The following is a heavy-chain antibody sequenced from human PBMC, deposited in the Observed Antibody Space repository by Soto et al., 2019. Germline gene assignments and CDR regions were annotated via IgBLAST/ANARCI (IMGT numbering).Heavy chain of an antibody. J-gene: IGHJ6*02. CDR3: ATSRSVGLAPNSYYYYYGMDV. V-gene: IGHV1-18*01. CDR1: GYTFTSYG. Sequence: QVQLVQSGAEVKKPGASVKVSCKASGYTFTSYGISWVRQAPGQGLEWMGWISAYNGNTNYAQKLEGRVTTTTATSTSTDYMELRRMTSDDTAEYYSATSRSVGLAPNSYYYYYGMDVWGQGTTVTVSS. CDR2: ISAYNGNT. D-gene: IGHD3-10*01.